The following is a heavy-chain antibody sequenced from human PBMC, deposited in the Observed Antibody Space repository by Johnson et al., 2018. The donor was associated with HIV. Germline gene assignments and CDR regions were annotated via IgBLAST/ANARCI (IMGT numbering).Heavy chain of an antibody. Sequence: EVQVVESGGDLVQPGRSLRLSCTASGFTFGDYVINWFRQAPGKGLEWVGRITSKTDGGTIDYAAPVKGRFTISRDDSKNTLYLQMNSLKTEDTAVYYCTTDSKWFGELHDAFDIWGQGTMVTVSS. J-gene: IGHJ3*02. CDR2: ITSKTDGGTI. D-gene: IGHD3-10*01. CDR3: TTDSKWFGELHDAFDI. V-gene: IGHV3-15*01. CDR1: GFTFGDYV.